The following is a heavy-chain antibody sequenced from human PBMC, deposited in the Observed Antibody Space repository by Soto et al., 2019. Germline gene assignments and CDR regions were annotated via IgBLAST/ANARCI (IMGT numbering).Heavy chain of an antibody. V-gene: IGHV4-31*03. CDR1: GGSISSGGYY. D-gene: IGHD2-8*01. Sequence: SETLSLTCTVSGGSISSGGYYWSWIRQHPGKCLEWIGYIYYSGSTYYNPSLKSRVTISVDTSKNQFSLKLSSVTAADTAVYYCARIVLMVYAIHGDPFDIWGQGTMVTVSS. CDR2: IYYSGST. CDR3: ARIVLMVYAIHGDPFDI. J-gene: IGHJ3*02.